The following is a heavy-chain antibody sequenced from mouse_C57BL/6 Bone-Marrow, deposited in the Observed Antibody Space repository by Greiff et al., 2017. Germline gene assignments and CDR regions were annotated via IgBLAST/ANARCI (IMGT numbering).Heavy chain of an antibody. CDR1: GFTFSSYA. CDR3: AREGVTTTD. D-gene: IGHD2-1*01. Sequence: EVQGVESGGGLVKPGGSLQLSCAASGFTFSSYAMSWVRQTPEKRREWVATISDGGSYTYYPDNVKCRFTISRDKATNNLYLQLIHRKSEDKAMYYCAREGVTTTDWGQGTTLTVSS. J-gene: IGHJ2*01. V-gene: IGHV5-4*01. CDR2: ISDGGSYT.